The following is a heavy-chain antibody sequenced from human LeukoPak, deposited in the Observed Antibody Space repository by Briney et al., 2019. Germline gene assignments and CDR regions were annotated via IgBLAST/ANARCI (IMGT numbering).Heavy chain of an antibody. CDR1: GCTFIIYG. CDR3: ARVYYGSGSSFWFDP. V-gene: IGHV1-18*01. D-gene: IGHD3-10*01. J-gene: IGHJ5*02. Sequence: ASVKVSCKASGCTFIIYGISWVRQAPGQGLEWMGWISTYNGNTNYAQNLQGRVTMTTDTSTSTAYMELRSLRSDDTAVYYCARVYYGSGSSFWFDPWGQGTLVTVSS. CDR2: ISTYNGNT.